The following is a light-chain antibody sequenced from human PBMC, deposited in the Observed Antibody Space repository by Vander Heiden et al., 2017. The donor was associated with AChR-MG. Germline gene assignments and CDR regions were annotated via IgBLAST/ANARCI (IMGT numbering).Light chain of an antibody. CDR2: KAS. CDR3: QQDIDYPLT. V-gene: IGKV1-5*03. J-gene: IGKJ4*01. Sequence: DIQMTQSPSTLSASVGDRVTITCRASQSISSWLAWYQQEPGKAPNLLIYKASSLESGVPSRFSGSGSGTEFTLTISSLQPDDFATYYCQQDIDYPLTFGGGTKVEIK. CDR1: QSISSW.